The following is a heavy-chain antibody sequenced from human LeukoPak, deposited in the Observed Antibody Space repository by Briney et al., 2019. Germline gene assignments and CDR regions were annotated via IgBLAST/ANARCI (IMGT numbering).Heavy chain of an antibody. CDR3: ARARGGDGSGITGTTSCLWFDP. D-gene: IGHD1-7*01. V-gene: IGHV4-30-2*01. CDR2: IYHSGST. J-gene: IGHJ5*02. Sequence: SETLSLTCTVSGGSISSGGYYWSWIRQPPGKGLEWIGYIYHSGSTYYNPSLKSRVTISVDRSKNQFSLKLSSVTAADTAVYYCARARGGDGSGITGTTSCLWFDPWGQGTLVTVSS. CDR1: GGSISSGGYY.